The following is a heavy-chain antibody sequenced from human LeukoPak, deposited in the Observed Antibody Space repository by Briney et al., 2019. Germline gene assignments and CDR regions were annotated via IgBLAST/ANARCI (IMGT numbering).Heavy chain of an antibody. CDR2: IYHSGST. J-gene: IGHJ4*02. Sequence: PSETLSLTCTVSGYSISSGYYWGWIRQPPGKGLEWIGSIYHSGSTYYNPSLKSRVTISVDTSKNQFSLKLSSVTAADTAVYYCARGFYDSGNYWGQGTLVTVSS. CDR3: ARGFYDSGNY. CDR1: GYSISSGYY. V-gene: IGHV4-38-2*02. D-gene: IGHD5/OR15-5a*01.